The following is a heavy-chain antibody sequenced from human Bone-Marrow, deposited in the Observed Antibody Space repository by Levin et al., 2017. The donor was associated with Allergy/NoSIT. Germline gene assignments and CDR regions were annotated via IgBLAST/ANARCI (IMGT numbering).Heavy chain of an antibody. J-gene: IGHJ3*02. CDR1: GFTFDDYA. Sequence: GGSLRLSCAASGFTFDDYAMHWVRQAPGKGLEWVSGISWNSGSMSYADSIQGRLTISRDNAKNSLYPEMNSLRPEDTALYFCAKDVSSGSYYRWGTFDIWGQGTMVTVSS. CDR2: ISWNSGSM. V-gene: IGHV3-9*01. D-gene: IGHD1-26*01. CDR3: AKDVSSGSYYRWGTFDI.